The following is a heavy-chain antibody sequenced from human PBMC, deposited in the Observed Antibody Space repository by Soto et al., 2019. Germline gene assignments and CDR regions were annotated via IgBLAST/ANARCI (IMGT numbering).Heavy chain of an antibody. V-gene: IGHV3-30*18. Sequence: QVQLVESGGGVVQPGRSLRLSCAASGFTFSNYGMHSVRQAPGKGLEWVTTISSDGNDKYYAGSVKGRFTISRDNSKNTLDLQMNALRAEDPAVYYFEKASMSALQCLDHWGQGPLVTVSS. CDR3: EKASMSALQCLDH. J-gene: IGHJ4*02. CDR1: GFTFSNYG. D-gene: IGHD6-6*01. CDR2: ISSDGNDK.